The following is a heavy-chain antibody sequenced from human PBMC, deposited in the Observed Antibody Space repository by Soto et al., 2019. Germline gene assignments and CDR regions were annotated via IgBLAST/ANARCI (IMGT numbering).Heavy chain of an antibody. J-gene: IGHJ5*02. V-gene: IGHV3-30*18. CDR3: AKAGYCSAGSCLNWFDP. CDR2: ISYDGSNK. D-gene: IGHD2-15*01. Sequence: XVCLRLSCAACGFTFSSYYMHWVRQAPGKGLEWVAVISYDGSNKYYADSVKGRFTISRDNSKNTLYLQMNSLRAEDTAVYYCAKAGYCSAGSCLNWFDPWGQGTLVTVSS. CDR1: GFTFSSYY.